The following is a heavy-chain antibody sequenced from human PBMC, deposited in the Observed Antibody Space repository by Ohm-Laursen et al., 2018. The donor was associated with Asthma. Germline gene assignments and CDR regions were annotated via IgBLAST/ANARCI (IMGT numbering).Heavy chain of an antibody. V-gene: IGHV4-39*01. Sequence: GTLSLTCTVSGGSISSSSYYWGWIRQPPGKGLEWIGSIYYSGSTYYNPSLKSRVTISVDTSKNQFSLKLSSVTAADTAVYYCARHRIAAAGTGIYYFDYWGQGTLVTVSS. D-gene: IGHD6-13*01. CDR1: GGSISSSSYY. CDR3: ARHRIAAAGTGIYYFDY. J-gene: IGHJ4*02. CDR2: IYYSGST.